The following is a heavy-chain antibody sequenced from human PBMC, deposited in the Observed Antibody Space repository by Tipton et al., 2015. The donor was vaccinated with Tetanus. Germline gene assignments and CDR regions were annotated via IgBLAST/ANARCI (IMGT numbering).Heavy chain of an antibody. CDR3: VRHVSGMFSGFDSNF. Sequence: TLSLTCTVSGDSITSSSSYWGWIRQPPGKGLEWIGTSHFSGSSYYNPSLKSRVSISVDTSKNQFSLKLGSVTAADTAVYYCVRHVSGMFSGFDSNFWGQGTLVAVSS. CDR2: SHFSGSS. CDR1: GDSITSSSSY. D-gene: IGHD5-12*01. V-gene: IGHV4-39*01. J-gene: IGHJ4*02.